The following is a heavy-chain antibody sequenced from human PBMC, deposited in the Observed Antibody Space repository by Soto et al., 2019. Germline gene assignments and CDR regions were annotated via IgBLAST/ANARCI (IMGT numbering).Heavy chain of an antibody. V-gene: IGHV4-34*01. J-gene: IGHJ6*02. Sequence: SETLSLTCAVCGGSFSGYYWSWIRQPPGKGLEWIGEINHSGSTNYNPSLKSRVTISVDTSKNQFSLKLSSVTAADTAVYYCARGSSAAAGSNYYYGMDVWGQGTTVTVSS. CDR1: GGSFSGYY. D-gene: IGHD6-13*01. CDR2: INHSGST. CDR3: ARGSSAAAGSNYYYGMDV.